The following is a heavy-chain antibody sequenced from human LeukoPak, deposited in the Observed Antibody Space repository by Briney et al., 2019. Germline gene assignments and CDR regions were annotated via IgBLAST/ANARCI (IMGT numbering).Heavy chain of an antibody. J-gene: IGHJ6*03. CDR2: IKQDGSEK. D-gene: IGHD3-22*01. CDR1: GFTFSSYW. V-gene: IGHV3-7*01. Sequence: GGSLRLSCAASGFTFSSYWMSWVRQAPGKGLEWVANIKQDGSEKYYVDSVKGRFTISRDNAKNSLYLQMNSLRAEDTAVYYCARDFRGYYYDSSYYYYYMDVWGKGTTVTVSS. CDR3: ARDFRGYYYDSSYYYYYMDV.